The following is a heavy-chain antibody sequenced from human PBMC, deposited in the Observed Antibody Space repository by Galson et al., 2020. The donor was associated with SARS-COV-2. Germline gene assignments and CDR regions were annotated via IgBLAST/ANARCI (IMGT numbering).Heavy chain of an antibody. V-gene: IGHV1-2*02. CDR1: GFTFTDYY. CDR2: INPYSGDT. D-gene: IGHD4-17*01. CDR3: ASGDYGVS. Sequence: ASVKVSCKASGFTFTDYYMNWVRQAPGQGLEWVGWINPYSGDTDQAQNFQGRVTMTSDTTINTAYMELSSLRSDDTAIYYWASGDYGVSWGQGTLITVSS. J-gene: IGHJ1*01.